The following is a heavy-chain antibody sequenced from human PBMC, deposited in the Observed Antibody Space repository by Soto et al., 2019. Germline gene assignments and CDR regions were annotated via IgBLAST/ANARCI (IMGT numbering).Heavy chain of an antibody. CDR1: GFSLSSSGAG. V-gene: IGHV2-5*01. D-gene: IGHD4-17*01. Sequence: SGPTLVNRTQTLTLTCGFTGFSLSSSGAGVGWFRQSPGKALEWLARIYWNDEIRYSPSLASRLTITQDPSKGQVVLTLTNLGPVDPATYYCSPLDPRGFSDYPHGWEVWGQGTTVTVSS. J-gene: IGHJ6*02. CDR3: SPLDPRGFSDYPHGWEV. CDR2: IYWNDEI.